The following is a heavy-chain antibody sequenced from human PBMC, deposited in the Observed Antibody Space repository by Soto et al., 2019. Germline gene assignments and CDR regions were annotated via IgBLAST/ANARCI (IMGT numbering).Heavy chain of an antibody. J-gene: IGHJ4*02. Sequence: EVQLVESGGGVVQPGGSLRLSCAASGFALSGYWMHWVRQPAGKGLMWVSRINSDGSDPSSAESVKGRFTISRDNAKNALYLQMNSLRVEDTAVYYCVRGAPYDFWGQGVQITVSS. D-gene: IGHD3-10*01. CDR1: GFALSGYW. V-gene: IGHV3-74*01. CDR3: VRGAPYDF. CDR2: INSDGSDP.